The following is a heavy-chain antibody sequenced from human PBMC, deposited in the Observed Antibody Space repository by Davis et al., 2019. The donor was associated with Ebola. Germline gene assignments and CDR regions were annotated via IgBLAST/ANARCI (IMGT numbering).Heavy chain of an antibody. CDR3: AKDGDIARGLFDY. D-gene: IGHD5-12*01. CDR2: ISGSAITT. J-gene: IGHJ4*02. V-gene: IGHV3-23*01. Sequence: GESLKISCAASGFTFSTYAMSWVRQAPGKGLEWVSAISGSAITTYYADSVEGRFTISRDNSKNTLYLQMNSLRAEDTAVYYCAKDGDIARGLFDYWGQGTLVTVSS. CDR1: GFTFSTYA.